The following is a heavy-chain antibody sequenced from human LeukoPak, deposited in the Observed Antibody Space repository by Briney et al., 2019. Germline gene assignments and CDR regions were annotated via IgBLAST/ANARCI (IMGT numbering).Heavy chain of an antibody. CDR3: ATVSGSYDSSGHDAFDI. J-gene: IGHJ3*02. CDR1: GGTFSSYA. Sequence: ASVKVSCKASGGTFSSYATSWVRQAPGQGLEWMGRIIPILGIANYAQKFQGRVTITADKSTSTAYMELSSLRSEDTAVYYCATVSGSYDSSGHDAFDIWGQGTMVTVSS. CDR2: IIPILGIA. D-gene: IGHD3-22*01. V-gene: IGHV1-69*04.